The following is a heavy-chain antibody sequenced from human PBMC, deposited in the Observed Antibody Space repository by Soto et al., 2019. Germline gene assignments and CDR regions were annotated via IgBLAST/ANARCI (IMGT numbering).Heavy chain of an antibody. J-gene: IGHJ6*02. CDR2: MNPNSGNT. CDR1: GYTFTSSD. V-gene: IGHV1-8*01. CDR3: ARGRKSYYCMDV. Sequence: QVQLVQSGAEVKKPGASVKVSCKAFGYTFTSSDINWVRQATGHGLEWMGWMNPNSGNTGYEQKFQVSVTSTRTTSISTAYMELSTLRSEDTAVYYCARGRKSYYCMDVWGQGTTVTVSS.